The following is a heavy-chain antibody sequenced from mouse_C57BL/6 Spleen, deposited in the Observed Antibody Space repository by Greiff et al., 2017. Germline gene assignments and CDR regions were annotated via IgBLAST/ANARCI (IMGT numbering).Heavy chain of an antibody. D-gene: IGHD2-4*01. J-gene: IGHJ4*01. CDR3: ARHDYDEGYAMDY. Sequence: QVQLQQPGAELVKPGASVKMSCKASGYTFTSYWITWVKQRPGQGLEWIGVIYPGSGSTNYNEKFKSKATLTVDTSSSTAYMQLSSLTSEDSAVYDCARHDYDEGYAMDYWGQGTSVTVSS. V-gene: IGHV1-55*01. CDR2: IYPGSGST. CDR1: GYTFTSYW.